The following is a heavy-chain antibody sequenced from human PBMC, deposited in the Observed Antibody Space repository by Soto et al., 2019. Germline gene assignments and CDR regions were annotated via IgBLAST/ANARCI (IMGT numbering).Heavy chain of an antibody. CDR2: IYYSGST. Sequence: SEILSRTCNGSDGYISSYYGGLIRQPPGKGLEWIGYIYYSGSTNYNPSLKSRVTISVDTSKNQFSLKLSSVTAADTAVYYCARRSGSYAFDIWGQGTMVTCSS. V-gene: IGHV4-59*01. CDR3: ARRSGSYAFDI. CDR1: DGYISSYY. D-gene: IGHD1-26*01. J-gene: IGHJ3*02.